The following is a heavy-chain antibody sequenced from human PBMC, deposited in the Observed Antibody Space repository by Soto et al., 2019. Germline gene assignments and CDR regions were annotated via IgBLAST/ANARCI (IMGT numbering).Heavy chain of an antibody. CDR1: GIPVSSNC. J-gene: IGHJ6*02. CDR3: ARDGPYFYASRMDV. Sequence: EVQLVESGGGLVQPGGSLRLSCVASGIPVSSNCMTWVRQAPGKGLEWVSVLHSGGDTYYANSVKGRFTISRHDSTNTLFLQMNSLTAEDTAVYYCARDGPYFYASRMDVWGQGTTVTVS. V-gene: IGHV3-53*04. D-gene: IGHD3-10*01. CDR2: LHSGGDT.